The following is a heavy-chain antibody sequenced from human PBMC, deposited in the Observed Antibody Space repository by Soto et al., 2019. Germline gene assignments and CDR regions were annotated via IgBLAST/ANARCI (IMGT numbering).Heavy chain of an antibody. CDR1: GFTVSSNY. D-gene: IGHD4-17*01. CDR2: IYSGGST. CDR3: AREGIRSPLYY. J-gene: IGHJ4*02. V-gene: IGHV3-66*01. Sequence: EVQLVESGGGLVQPGGSLRLSCAVSGFTVSSNYMSWVRQAPGKGLEWVSVIYSGGSTYYADSVKGRFTISRDNSKNTLYLQMNSLRAEDTVLYYCAREGIRSPLYYWGQGTLVTVSS.